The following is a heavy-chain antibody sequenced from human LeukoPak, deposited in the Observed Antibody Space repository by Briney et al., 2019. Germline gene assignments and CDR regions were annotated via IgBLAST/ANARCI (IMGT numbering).Heavy chain of an antibody. Sequence: SETLSLTCAVYGGSFSGYYWDWIRQPPGKGLEWIGSIYYSGSTYYNPSLKSRVTISVDTSKNQFSLKLSSVTAADTAVYYCAREVWGGYDKNFDYWGQGTLVTVSS. D-gene: IGHD5-12*01. CDR1: GGSFSGYY. CDR3: AREVWGGYDKNFDY. CDR2: IYYSGST. J-gene: IGHJ4*02. V-gene: IGHV4-34*01.